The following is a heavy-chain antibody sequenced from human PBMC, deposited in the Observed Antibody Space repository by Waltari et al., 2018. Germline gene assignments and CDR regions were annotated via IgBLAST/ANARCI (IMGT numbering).Heavy chain of an antibody. CDR1: GFTFSSSG. J-gene: IGHJ6*02. CDR3: ASCTGGNCYYYGFDV. D-gene: IGHD2-8*02. Sequence: SLRLSCAASGFTFSSSGMHWVRQTPGRGLEWVAVISSDGSRKSYADSVKGRFSISRDNSKNSLSLEMNSLRPEDTAVYYCASCTGGNCYYYGFDVWGQGTTVTVSS. V-gene: IGHV3-30*03. CDR2: ISSDGSRK.